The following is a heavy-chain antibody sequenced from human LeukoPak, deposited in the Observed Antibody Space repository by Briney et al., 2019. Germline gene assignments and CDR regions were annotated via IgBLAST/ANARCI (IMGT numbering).Heavy chain of an antibody. CDR3: ARPRAPGNYYSYGMDV. CDR2: INAGNGNT. V-gene: IGHV1-3*01. J-gene: IGHJ6*02. D-gene: IGHD1-14*01. CDR1: GYTFTSYA. Sequence: ASVKVSCKASGYTFTSYAMHWVRQAPGQRLEWMGWINAGNGNTKYSQKFQGRVTITRDTSAGTAYMELSSLRSEDTAVYYCARPRAPGNYYSYGMDVWGQGTTVTVSS.